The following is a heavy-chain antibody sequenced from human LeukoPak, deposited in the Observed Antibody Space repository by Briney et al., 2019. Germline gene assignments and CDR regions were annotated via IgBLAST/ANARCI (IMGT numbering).Heavy chain of an antibody. V-gene: IGHV3-53*01. D-gene: IGHD1-14*01. CDR3: AKGKINHDGAVEI. Sequence: GGSLRLSCAASGFTVSSNYMSWVRQAPGKGLEWVSVIYSGGSTYYADSVKGRFTISRDNSKNTLYLQMNSVRAEDTAVYYCAKGKINHDGAVEIWGQGTTVTVSS. CDR2: IYSGGST. CDR1: GFTVSSNY. J-gene: IGHJ3*02.